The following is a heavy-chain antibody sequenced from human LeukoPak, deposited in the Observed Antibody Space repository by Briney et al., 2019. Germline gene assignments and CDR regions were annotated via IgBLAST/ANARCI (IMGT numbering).Heavy chain of an antibody. D-gene: IGHD3-3*01. V-gene: IGHV4-59*01. Sequence: SETLSLTCTVSGGSISSYYWSCIRQPPGKGLGWVGYIYYSGSTNYNPSLKSRVTISVDTSKSQFSLKLSSVTAADTAVYYCARDPPPVGSGYRNPTYYSYMDVWGKGTTGTVSS. CDR3: ARDPPPVGSGYRNPTYYSYMDV. CDR2: IYYSGST. J-gene: IGHJ6*03. CDR1: GGSISSYY.